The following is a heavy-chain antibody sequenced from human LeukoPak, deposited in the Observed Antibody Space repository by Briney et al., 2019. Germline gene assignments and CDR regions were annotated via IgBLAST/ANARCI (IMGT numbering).Heavy chain of an antibody. V-gene: IGHV3-11*01. J-gene: IGHJ4*02. Sequence: GGSLRLSCAASGFIFSNYWMSWIRQSPGKGLEWVSYISSSGSTIYYADSVKGRFTISRDNAKNSLYLQMNSLRAEDTAVYYCARGLGPHLLDYWGQGTLVTVSS. CDR2: ISSSGSTI. CDR1: GFIFSNYW. CDR3: ARGLGPHLLDY. D-gene: IGHD3-16*01.